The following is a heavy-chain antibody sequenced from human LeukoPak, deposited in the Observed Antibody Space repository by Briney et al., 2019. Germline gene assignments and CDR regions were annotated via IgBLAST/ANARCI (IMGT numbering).Heavy chain of an antibody. Sequence: SVKVSCKASGGTFSSYAISWVRQAPGQGLEWMGGIIPIFGTANYAQKFQGRVTITADKSTSTAYMELSSLRSEDTAVYYCARGPPNYYDSSGYGDFDLWGRGTLVTVSS. CDR3: ARGPPNYYDSSGYGDFDL. CDR1: GGTFSSYA. V-gene: IGHV1-69*06. CDR2: IIPIFGTA. J-gene: IGHJ2*01. D-gene: IGHD3-22*01.